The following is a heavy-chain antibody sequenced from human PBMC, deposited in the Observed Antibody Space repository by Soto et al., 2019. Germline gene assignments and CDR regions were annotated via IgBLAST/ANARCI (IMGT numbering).Heavy chain of an antibody. D-gene: IGHD3-10*01. Sequence: EVQMLESGGGLVHPGGSLRLSCAASGFTFSNYAMNWVRQAPGKGLEWVSSISGSGRNTYYADSVKGRLTISRDSSKNTLYLQMKSLRVDDTGVYYCAKDLNGSGSFTSYYHYGMDVWGQGTTVTVSS. J-gene: IGHJ6*02. CDR2: ISGSGRNT. V-gene: IGHV3-23*01. CDR1: GFTFSNYA. CDR3: AKDLNGSGSFTSYYHYGMDV.